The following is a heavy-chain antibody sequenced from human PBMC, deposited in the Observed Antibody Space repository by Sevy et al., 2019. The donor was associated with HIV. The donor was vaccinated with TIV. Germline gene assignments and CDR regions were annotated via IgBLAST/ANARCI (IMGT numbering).Heavy chain of an antibody. V-gene: IGHV3-7*01. CDR3: ARGFDGCPDY. CDR1: GFTFSTYW. D-gene: IGHD3-9*01. Sequence: KRGGSLRLSCGASGFTFSTYWMSWVRQAPGKGLEWVANINQGGSQKYYVDSVKGRFTISKDNAKNSLYLQMSSLRAEDTAGYHCARGFDGCPDYWGQGTLVTVSS. CDR2: INQGGSQK. J-gene: IGHJ4*02.